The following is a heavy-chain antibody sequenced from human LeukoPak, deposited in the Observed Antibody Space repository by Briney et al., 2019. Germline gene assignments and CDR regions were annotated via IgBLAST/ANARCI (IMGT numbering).Heavy chain of an antibody. CDR2: ISSSSSYI. J-gene: IGHJ4*02. D-gene: IGHD4-23*01. Sequence: PGGSLRLSCAASGFTFSSYSMNWVRQAPGKGLEWVSSISSSSSYIYYADSVKGRFTISRDNAKNSLYLQMNSLRAEDTAVYYCARAHGGNSLGFDYWGQGTLVTVSS. CDR1: GFTFSSYS. V-gene: IGHV3-21*01. CDR3: ARAHGGNSLGFDY.